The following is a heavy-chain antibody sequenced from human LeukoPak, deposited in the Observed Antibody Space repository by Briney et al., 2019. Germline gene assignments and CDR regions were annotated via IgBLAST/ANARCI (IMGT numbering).Heavy chain of an antibody. CDR3: ARRASAYSHPYDY. V-gene: IGHV3-53*01. Sequence: GESLRLSCTVSGFTVSSNSMSWVRQAPGKGLEWVSFIYSDNTHYSDSVKGRFTISRDNSKNTLYLQMNSLRAEDTAVYYCARRASAYSHPYDYWGQGTLVTVSS. D-gene: IGHD4/OR15-4a*01. CDR1: GFTVSSNS. CDR2: IYSDNT. J-gene: IGHJ4*02.